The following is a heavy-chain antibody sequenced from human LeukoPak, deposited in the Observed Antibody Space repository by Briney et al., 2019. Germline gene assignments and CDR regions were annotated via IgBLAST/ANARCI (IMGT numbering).Heavy chain of an antibody. CDR3: ARFGRERPALDV. J-gene: IGHJ6*04. Sequence: GGSLRLSCAASGFTFSSYDMRWVRQATGKGLEWVSAIGTAGDTYYPGSVKGRFTISRENAKNSLYLQMNSLRAGDTAVYYCARFGRERPALDVWGKGTTVTVSS. D-gene: IGHD3-16*01. CDR1: GFTFSSYD. CDR2: IGTAGDT. V-gene: IGHV3-13*01.